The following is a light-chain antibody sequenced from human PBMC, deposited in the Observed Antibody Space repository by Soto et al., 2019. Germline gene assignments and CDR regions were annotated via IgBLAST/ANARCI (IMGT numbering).Light chain of an antibody. CDR3: QSYDSNNSQGV. J-gene: IGLJ3*02. Sequence: NFMLTQPHSVSESPGKTVTISCTRSSGSIASNYVQWYQHRPGSSPTTVIYEDNRRPSGVPDRFSGSIDSSSNSASLTISGLKTEDETDYYCQSYDSNNSQGVFGGGTKLTVL. CDR1: SGSIASNY. CDR2: EDN. V-gene: IGLV6-57*01.